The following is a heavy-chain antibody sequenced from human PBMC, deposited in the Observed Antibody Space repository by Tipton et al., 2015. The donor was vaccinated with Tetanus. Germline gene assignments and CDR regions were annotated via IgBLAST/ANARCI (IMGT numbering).Heavy chain of an antibody. V-gene: IGHV4-34*01. D-gene: IGHD6-13*01. CDR3: ARGRAAGFTVGYYYYYYGMDV. CDR2: INHSGST. J-gene: IGHJ6*02. Sequence: TLSLTCAVYGGSFSGYYWSWIRQPPGKGLEWIGEINHSGSTNYNPSLKSRVTISVDTSKNQFSLKLSSVTAADTAVYYCARGRAAGFTVGYYYYYYGMDVWGQGTTVTVSS. CDR1: GGSFSGYY.